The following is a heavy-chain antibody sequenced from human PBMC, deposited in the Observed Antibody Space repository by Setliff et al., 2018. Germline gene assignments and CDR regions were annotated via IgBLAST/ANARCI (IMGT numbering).Heavy chain of an antibody. D-gene: IGHD3-22*01. V-gene: IGHV4-30-4*08. CDR1: GGSISSGDYY. CDR2: IYSSGST. Sequence: SETLSLTCTVSGGSISSGDYYWSWIRQPPGKGLEWIGYIYSSGSTYYNLSLKSRVSISVDTSKNQFSLKLSSVTAADTAVYYCARESRYYYDNLGTLDYWGQGTLVTGSS. CDR3: ARESRYYYDNLGTLDY. J-gene: IGHJ4*02.